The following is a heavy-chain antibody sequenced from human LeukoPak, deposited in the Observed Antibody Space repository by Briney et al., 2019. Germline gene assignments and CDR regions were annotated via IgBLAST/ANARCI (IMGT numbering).Heavy chain of an antibody. CDR3: ARSPDSGYDYGYFDY. V-gene: IGHV1-69*05. D-gene: IGHD5-12*01. Sequence: SVKVSCKASGGTFSSYAISWVRQAPGQGVEWRGRIIPIFGTANYAQKFQGRVTITTDESTSTAYMELSSLRSEDTAVYYCARSPDSGYDYGYFDYWGQGTLVTVSS. CDR2: IIPIFGTA. J-gene: IGHJ4*02. CDR1: GGTFSSYA.